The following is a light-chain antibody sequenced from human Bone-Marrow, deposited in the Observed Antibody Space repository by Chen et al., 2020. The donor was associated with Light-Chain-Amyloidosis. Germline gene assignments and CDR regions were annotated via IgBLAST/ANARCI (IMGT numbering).Light chain of an antibody. V-gene: IGKV3-15*01. J-gene: IGKJ4*01. Sequence: EIVMTQSPATLSVSPGGRATLSCRASQTVSSNLAWYQQKPGQSPRLLIYGASTRATGIPARFSGSGSGTDFTLTISTLEPEDVAVYDCQQRGNWPLTFGGGTKVVI. CDR3: QQRGNWPLT. CDR2: GAS. CDR1: QTVSSN.